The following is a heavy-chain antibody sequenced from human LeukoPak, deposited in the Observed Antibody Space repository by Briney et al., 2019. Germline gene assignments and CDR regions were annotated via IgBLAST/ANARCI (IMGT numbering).Heavy chain of an antibody. CDR1: GGSISSYY. V-gene: IGHV4-4*07. CDR3: ARGSGGEIDY. D-gene: IGHD5-24*01. CDR2: IYTSGST. Sequence: PSETLSLTCTVSGGSISSYYWSWIRQPAGHGLGWIGRIYTSGSTNYNPSLKRRVTMSVETSKNQFSLTLSSVTAADTVVYYCARGSGGEIDYWGQGTLVTVSS. J-gene: IGHJ4*02.